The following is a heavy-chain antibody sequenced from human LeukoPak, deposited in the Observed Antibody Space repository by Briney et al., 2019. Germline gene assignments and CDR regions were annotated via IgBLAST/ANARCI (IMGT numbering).Heavy chain of an antibody. V-gene: IGHV4-61*02. CDR2: FYTSGST. CDR1: GGSISSGSYY. Sequence: SETLSLTCTVSGGSISSGSYYWNWIRQPAGEGLEWIGRFYTSGSTNYNPSLKSRVTISVDTSKNQFSLKLSSVTAADTAVYYCARDFSSRGYFDLWGRGTLVTVSS. CDR3: ARDFSSRGYFDL. J-gene: IGHJ2*01.